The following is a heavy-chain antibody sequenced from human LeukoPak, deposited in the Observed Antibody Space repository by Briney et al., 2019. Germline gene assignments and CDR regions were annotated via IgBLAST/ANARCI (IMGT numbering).Heavy chain of an antibody. J-gene: IGHJ5*02. CDR3: ARVVPLDWFDP. V-gene: IGHV3-53*01. CDR2: IYSGGST. CDR1: GFTVSSNY. Sequence: GGSLRRSCAASGFTVSSNYMSWVRQAPGKGLEWVSVIYSGGSTYYADSVKGRFTISRDNSKNTLYLQMNSLRAADTAVYYCARVVPLDWFDPWGQGTLVTVSS. D-gene: IGHD3-10*01.